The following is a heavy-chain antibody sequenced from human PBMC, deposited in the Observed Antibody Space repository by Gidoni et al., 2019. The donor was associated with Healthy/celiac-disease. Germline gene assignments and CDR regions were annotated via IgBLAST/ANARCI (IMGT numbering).Heavy chain of an antibody. Sequence: QLQLQESGPGLVKPSETLSLTCTVSGASISSSRYYWGWIRQPPGKGLEWIGSIYYSGSTYYNPSLKSRVTISVDTSKNQFSLKLSAVTAADTAVYYCAISPYGGEDYFDYWGQGTLVTVSS. J-gene: IGHJ4*02. D-gene: IGHD5-12*01. CDR3: AISPYGGEDYFDY. CDR2: IYYSGST. V-gene: IGHV4-39*01. CDR1: GASISSSRYY.